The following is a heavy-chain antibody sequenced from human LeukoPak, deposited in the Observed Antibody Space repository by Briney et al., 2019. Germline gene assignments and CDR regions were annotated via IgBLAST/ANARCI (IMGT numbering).Heavy chain of an antibody. Sequence: PSETLSLTCAVYGGSFSGYYWSWIRQPPGKGLEWVGEINHSGSTNYNPSLKSRVTISVDTSKNQFSLKLSSVTAADTAVYYCARWCSGGSCSGNAEDALDIWGQGTMVTVSS. J-gene: IGHJ3*02. D-gene: IGHD2-15*01. CDR3: ARWCSGGSCSGNAEDALDI. CDR2: INHSGST. CDR1: GGSFSGYY. V-gene: IGHV4-34*01.